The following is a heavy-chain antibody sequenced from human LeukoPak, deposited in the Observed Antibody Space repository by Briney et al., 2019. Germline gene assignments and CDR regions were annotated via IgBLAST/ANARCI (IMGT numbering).Heavy chain of an antibody. CDR3: AKGMRRVTSKLVHAYFDY. CDR1: GFTFSSYA. D-gene: IGHD4-11*01. Sequence: PGGSLRLSCAASGFTFSSYAMSWVRQAPGKGLEWVSAISGSGGSTYYADSVKGRFTISRDNSKNTLYLQMNSLRAEDTAVYYCAKGMRRVTSKLVHAYFDYWGQGTLVTVSS. V-gene: IGHV3-23*01. CDR2: ISGSGGST. J-gene: IGHJ4*02.